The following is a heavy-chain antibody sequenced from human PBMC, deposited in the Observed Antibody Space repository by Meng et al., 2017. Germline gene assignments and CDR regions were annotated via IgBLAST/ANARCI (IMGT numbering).Heavy chain of an antibody. CDR1: GFTFSSYG. J-gene: IGHJ4*02. CDR2: IWYDGSTK. V-gene: IGHV3-33*01. D-gene: IGHD4-17*01. Sequence: GESLKISCAASGFTFSSYGMHWVRQAPGKGLEWVAVIWYDGSTKYYADSVKGRFTISRDNSKNTLYLQMNSLRAEDTAVYYCARGRYGDYDPPLAYYFDYWGQGTLVTVSS. CDR3: ARGRYGDYDPPLAYYFDY.